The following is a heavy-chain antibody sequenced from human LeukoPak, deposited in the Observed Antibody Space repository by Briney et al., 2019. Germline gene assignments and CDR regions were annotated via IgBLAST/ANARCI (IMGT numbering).Heavy chain of an antibody. Sequence: PGGSLRLSCAASGFTFSSYYMTWVRQAPGKGLEWVAHISQDGSVIGYVGSVRGRFTISRDNAKNSLFLQMNSLRAEDTAVYHCARDSPPRYRGNSPHHWAQRPLVSVSS. D-gene: IGHD1-26*01. J-gene: IGHJ5*02. CDR1: GFTFSSYY. CDR3: ARDSPPRYRGNSPHH. V-gene: IGHV3-7*01. CDR2: ISQDGSVI.